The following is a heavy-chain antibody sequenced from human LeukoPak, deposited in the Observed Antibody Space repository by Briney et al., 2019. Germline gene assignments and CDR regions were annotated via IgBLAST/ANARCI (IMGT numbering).Heavy chain of an antibody. CDR2: IYTTGFT. J-gene: IGHJ4*02. V-gene: IGHV4-61*02. CDR3: AREDYNFL. Sequence: SETLSLTCTVSGGSFSSPNYYWSWIRQPTGKGLEWIGRIYTTGFTNYHPSLKSRVTVSIDTSKNQFYLKLTSVTAADTAVYYCAREDYNFLWGQGTLVTVSS. CDR1: GGSFSSPNYY. D-gene: IGHD3-3*01.